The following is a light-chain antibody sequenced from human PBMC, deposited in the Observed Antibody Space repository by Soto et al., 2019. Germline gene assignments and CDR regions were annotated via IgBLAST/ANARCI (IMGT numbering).Light chain of an antibody. CDR1: TSDVGTYDY. CDR3: SSYTSSSTLV. CDR2: EVS. V-gene: IGLV2-14*01. Sequence: QSALTQPASVSGSPGQSITISCTGTTSDVGTYDYVSWYQHQPGKAPKVMIYEVSNRPSGVSDRFSGSKSGNTASLTISGLQAEDEADYYCSSYTSSSTLVFGGGTK. J-gene: IGLJ2*01.